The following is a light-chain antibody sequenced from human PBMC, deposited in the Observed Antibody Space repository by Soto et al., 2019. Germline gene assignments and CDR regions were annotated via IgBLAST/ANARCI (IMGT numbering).Light chain of an antibody. CDR2: DAS. V-gene: IGKV1-5*01. CDR1: QSISIW. J-gene: IGKJ1*01. Sequence: DIQMTQSPSTLSASLGDRVTITCRPSQSISIWSAGYQQKPAQALKLLSYDASSLESPVPSRFSGSGSGTEFTLTISSLQPDDFATYYCQQYNSYRTFGQGTKVDI. CDR3: QQYNSYRT.